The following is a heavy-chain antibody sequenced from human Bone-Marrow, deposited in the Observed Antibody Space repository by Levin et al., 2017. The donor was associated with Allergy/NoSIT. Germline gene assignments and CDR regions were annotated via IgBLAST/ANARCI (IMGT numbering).Heavy chain of an antibody. Sequence: PGGSLRLSCAASGFTFSSYAMYWVRQAPGKGLEWVALISYDGYKKRFADSVKGRFTISRDNSKNTLYRQMNRLTTEDTAVYYCVKAEVAFDYWGQGTLVTVSS. CDR2: ISYDGYKK. D-gene: IGHD2-15*01. CDR1: GFTFSSYA. CDR3: VKAEVAFDY. V-gene: IGHV3-30*18. J-gene: IGHJ4*02.